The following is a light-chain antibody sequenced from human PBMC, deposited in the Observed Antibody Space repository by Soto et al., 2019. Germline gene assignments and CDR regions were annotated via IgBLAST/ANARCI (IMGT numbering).Light chain of an antibody. CDR2: GAS. V-gene: IGKV3-15*01. Sequence: EIVMTQSPATLSVSPGERATLSCRASQSVSSNLAWYQQKRGQTPRLVMYGASTRATGIPARFSGSGSGTEFTLTISSLQSEDFAVYYCQQYNDWPRTFGQGTKVEIK. CDR1: QSVSSN. J-gene: IGKJ1*01. CDR3: QQYNDWPRT.